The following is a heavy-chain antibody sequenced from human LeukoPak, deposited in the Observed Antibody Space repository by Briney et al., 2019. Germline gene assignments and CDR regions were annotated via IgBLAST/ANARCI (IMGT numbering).Heavy chain of an antibody. J-gene: IGHJ3*02. CDR2: IYWDDDK. V-gene: IGHV2-5*02. D-gene: IGHD6-13*01. CDR3: AHTHSSKLGDAFDI. Sequence: SGPTLVKPTQTLTPTCTFSGFSVSTRGVGVGWIRQPPGKALEWLALIYWDDDKRYSPSLKSRLTITKDTSKNQVVLTMTNMDPVDTATYYCAHTHSSKLGDAFDIWGQGTMVTVSS. CDR1: GFSVSTRGVG.